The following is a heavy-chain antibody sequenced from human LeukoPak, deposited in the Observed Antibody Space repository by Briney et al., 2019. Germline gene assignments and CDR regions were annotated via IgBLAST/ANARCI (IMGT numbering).Heavy chain of an antibody. V-gene: IGHV4-34*01. CDR1: GGSFSGYY. CDR3: ARGVHGSGSYYNVRFSRWFDP. J-gene: IGHJ5*02. CDR2: INHSGST. D-gene: IGHD3-10*01. Sequence: SETLSLTCAVYGGSFSGYYGSWIRQPPGKGLEWIGEINHSGSTNYNPSLKSRVTISVDTSKNQFSLKLSSVTAADTAVYYCARGVHGSGSYYNVRFSRWFDPWGQGTLVTVSS.